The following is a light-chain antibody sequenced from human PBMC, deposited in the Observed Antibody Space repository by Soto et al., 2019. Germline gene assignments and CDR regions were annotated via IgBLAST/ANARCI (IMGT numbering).Light chain of an antibody. CDR1: QTVSSNY. CDR3: QQYTGPPTT. CDR2: GAS. Sequence: EIILTQSPDTLSLSPVEIATLSFRASQTVSSNYLAWCQQRPGQAPRLLIYGASTRAAGIPDRFSGSGSGTDFTLTITRLEPEDSAVYFCQQYTGPPTTFGQGTRLEIK. J-gene: IGKJ5*01. V-gene: IGKV3-20*01.